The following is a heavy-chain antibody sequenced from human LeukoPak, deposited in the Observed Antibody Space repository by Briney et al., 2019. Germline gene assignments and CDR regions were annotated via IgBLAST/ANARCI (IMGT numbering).Heavy chain of an antibody. CDR1: GFTFDSYG. Sequence: GGSLRLSCAASGFTFDSYGMNSVRQAPRKGLEWISSISSSSAYIYYADSVKGRFTIFRDNAKNSLYLQMNSLRAEDTAVYYCARAYCSSTRCSYYFDSWGQGTLVTVSS. J-gene: IGHJ4*02. D-gene: IGHD2-2*01. CDR3: ARAYCSSTRCSYYFDS. CDR2: ISSSSAYI. V-gene: IGHV3-21*01.